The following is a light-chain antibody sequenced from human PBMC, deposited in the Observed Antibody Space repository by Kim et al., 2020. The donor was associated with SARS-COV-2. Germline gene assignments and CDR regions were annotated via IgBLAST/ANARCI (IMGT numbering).Light chain of an antibody. V-gene: IGKV3-15*01. CDR3: QQYHNYYT. CDR2: DVS. CDR1: QTVTGR. J-gene: IGKJ2*01. Sequence: LSVSPGERATLSCRASQTVTGRLAWYQQKSGQAPGLVMYDVSTRASGIPARFSGSGSGTEFTLTISSLESEDFAVYYCQQYHNYYTFGQGTKLEI.